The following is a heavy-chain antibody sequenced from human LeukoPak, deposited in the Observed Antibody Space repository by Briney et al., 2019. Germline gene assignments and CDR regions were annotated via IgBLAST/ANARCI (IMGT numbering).Heavy chain of an antibody. CDR3: ARPPYRYSGSYSN. J-gene: IGHJ4*02. CDR1: GGSISSSSYY. D-gene: IGHD1-26*01. V-gene: IGHV4-39*07. CDR2: IYYSGST. Sequence: SETLSLTCTVSGGSISSSSYYWGWIRQPPGKGLEWIGSIYYSGSTYYNPSLKSRVTISVDTSKNQFSLKLSSVTAADAAVYYCARPPYRYSGSYSNWGQGTLVTVSS.